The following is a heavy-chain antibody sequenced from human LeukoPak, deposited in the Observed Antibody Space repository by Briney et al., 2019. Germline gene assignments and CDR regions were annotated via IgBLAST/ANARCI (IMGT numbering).Heavy chain of an antibody. D-gene: IGHD2-8*01. CDR1: GFTFSHSP. CDR3: ARGPYCTNGVCYQSAFDI. CDR2: ISYDGSNK. J-gene: IGHJ3*02. Sequence: GRSLRLSCVGSGFTFSHSPLHWVRQAPGKGLEWVAVISYDGSNKYYADSVKGRFTISRDNSKNTLYLQMNSLRAEDTAVYYCARGPYCTNGVCYQSAFDIWGQGTMVTVSS. V-gene: IGHV3-30-3*02.